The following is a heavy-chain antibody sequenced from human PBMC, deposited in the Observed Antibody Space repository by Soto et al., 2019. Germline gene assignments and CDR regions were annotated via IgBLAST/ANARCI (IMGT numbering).Heavy chain of an antibody. CDR2: IYYSGST. D-gene: IGHD3-10*01. Sequence: SENLSLTCTVSGGSISSYYWSWIRQPPGKGLEWIGYIYYSGSTNYNPSLKSRVTISVDTSKNQFSLKLSSVTAADTAVYYCARFYGSGSDAFDIGGQGTMVTVSS. CDR1: GGSISSYY. CDR3: ARFYGSGSDAFDI. V-gene: IGHV4-59*01. J-gene: IGHJ3*02.